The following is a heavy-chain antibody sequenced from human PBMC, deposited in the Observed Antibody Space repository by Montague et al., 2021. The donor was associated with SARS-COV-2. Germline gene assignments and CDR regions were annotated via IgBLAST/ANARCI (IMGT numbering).Heavy chain of an antibody. D-gene: IGHD4-11*01. CDR3: AVNSNYYYYYGMDV. V-gene: IGHV4-38-2*02. CDR1: GYSISSGSY. J-gene: IGHJ6*02. Sequence: SETLSLTCTVSGYSISSGSYWAWIRQPPGKGLEWIGGIYHSGSTYYNPSLKSRVTISVDTSKNQFSLKLSSVTAADTAVYYCAVNSNYYYYYGMDVWGQGTTVTVSS. CDR2: IYHSGST.